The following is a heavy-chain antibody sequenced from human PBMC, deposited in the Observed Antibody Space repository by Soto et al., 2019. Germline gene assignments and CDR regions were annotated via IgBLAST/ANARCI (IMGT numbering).Heavy chain of an antibody. CDR2: ISAHNGNT. Sequence: QVHLVQSGAEVKKPGASVKVSCKGSGYTFTSYRITWVRQAPGQGLEWMGWISAHNGNTDYAQRLQGRVTVTRDTSTSTAYMELRSLRSDDTAVYYCVRGRYGDYWGQVALVTVSS. CDR3: VRGRYGDY. D-gene: IGHD1-1*01. J-gene: IGHJ4*02. CDR1: GYTFTSYR. V-gene: IGHV1-18*01.